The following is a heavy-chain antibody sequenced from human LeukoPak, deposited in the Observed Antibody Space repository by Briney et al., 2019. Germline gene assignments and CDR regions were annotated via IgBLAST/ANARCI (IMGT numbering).Heavy chain of an antibody. CDR1: GFTFSSYS. V-gene: IGHV3-66*01. CDR3: ARRWDFDY. J-gene: IGHJ4*02. D-gene: IGHD5-24*01. Sequence: GGSLRLSCAASGFTFSSYSLNWVRQAPGKGLEWVSVIYGGGTTYYADSVKDRFTISRDSSENTLYLQMNSLRADDTAVYYCARRWDFDYWGQGTLVTVSS. CDR2: IYGGGTT.